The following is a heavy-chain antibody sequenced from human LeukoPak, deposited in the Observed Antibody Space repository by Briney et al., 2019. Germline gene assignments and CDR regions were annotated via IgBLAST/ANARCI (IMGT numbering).Heavy chain of an antibody. CDR1: GSTFSSYW. CDR2: INSDGSST. Sequence: GGSLRLSCAASGSTFSSYWMHWVRQAPGKGLVWVSRINSDGSSTSYADSVKGRFTISRDNAKNTLYLQMNSLRAEDTAVYYCARGSWDYYDSSGNDYWGQGTLVTVSS. J-gene: IGHJ4*02. V-gene: IGHV3-74*01. CDR3: ARGSWDYYDSSGNDY. D-gene: IGHD3-22*01.